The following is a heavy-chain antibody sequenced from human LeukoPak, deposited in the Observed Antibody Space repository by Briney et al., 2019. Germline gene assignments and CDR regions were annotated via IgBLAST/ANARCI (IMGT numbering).Heavy chain of an antibody. V-gene: IGHV3-11*01. J-gene: IGHJ6*02. CDR3: ARDGSTYCSSTSCYSGYYYYGMDV. CDR2: IRSSGSTI. Sequence: GGSLRLSCAASGFTFSDYYMSWIRQAPGKGLEWVSYIRSSGSTIYYADSVEGRLTISRDNAKNSLYLQMNSLRAEDTAVYYCARDGSTYCSSTSCYSGYYYYGMDVWGQGTTVTVSS. D-gene: IGHD2-2*01. CDR1: GFTFSDYY.